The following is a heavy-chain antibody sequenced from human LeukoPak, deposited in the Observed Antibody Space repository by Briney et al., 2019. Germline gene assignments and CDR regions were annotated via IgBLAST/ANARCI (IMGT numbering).Heavy chain of an antibody. CDR2: ISYDGSDK. CDR1: GFTFSNYG. Sequence: PGGSLRLSCAPSGFTFSNYGMHWVRQAPGKGLEWVAVISYDGSDKFYADSVKGRFTISRDNSKNTLYLQMNSLRAEDTAVYYCAKNRVVFNLNYAYYFDYWGQGTLVTVSS. CDR3: AKNRVVFNLNYAYYFDY. V-gene: IGHV3-30*18. D-gene: IGHD1-7*01. J-gene: IGHJ4*02.